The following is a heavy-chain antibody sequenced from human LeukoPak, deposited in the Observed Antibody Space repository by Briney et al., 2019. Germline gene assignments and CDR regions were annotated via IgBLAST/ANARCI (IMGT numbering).Heavy chain of an antibody. CDR1: GFTFSSYS. J-gene: IGHJ4*02. CDR2: ISSSSSYI. CDR3: ARAGDYYDSSASDY. V-gene: IGHV3-21*01. D-gene: IGHD3-22*01. Sequence: KPGGSLRLSCAASGFTFSSYSMNWVRQAPGKGLEWVSSISSSSSYIYYADSVKGRFTISRDNAKNSLYLQMNSLRAEDTAVYYCARAGDYYDSSASDYWGQGTLVTVSS.